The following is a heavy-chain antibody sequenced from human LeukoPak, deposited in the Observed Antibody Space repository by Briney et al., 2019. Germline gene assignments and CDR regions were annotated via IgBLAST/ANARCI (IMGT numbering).Heavy chain of an antibody. Sequence: PGGSLRLSCAASGFTFSSYSMNWVRQAPGKGLEWVSYISSISSSSTYYADSVKGRFTISRDNAKNSLYLQMNSLRAEDTAVYYCARDLAFYGDYVWFDPWGQGTLVTVSS. CDR1: GFTFSSYS. CDR2: ISSISSSST. D-gene: IGHD4-17*01. J-gene: IGHJ5*02. V-gene: IGHV3-48*04. CDR3: ARDLAFYGDYVWFDP.